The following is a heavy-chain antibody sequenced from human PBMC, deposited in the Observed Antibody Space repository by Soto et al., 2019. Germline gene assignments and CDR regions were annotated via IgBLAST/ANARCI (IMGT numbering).Heavy chain of an antibody. CDR1: GFTFSSYA. V-gene: IGHV3-30-3*01. J-gene: IGHJ4*02. CDR2: ISYDGSNK. Sequence: QVQLVESGGGVVQPGRSLRLSCAASGFTFSSYAMHWVRQAPGKGLEWVTVISYDGSNKYYAASVKGRFTISRDNSKNTVYLQMNSLRAGATAVYYCARSHTLDYGDYVVGYYFDYWGQGTLVTVSS. CDR3: ARSHTLDYGDYVVGYYFDY. D-gene: IGHD4-17*01.